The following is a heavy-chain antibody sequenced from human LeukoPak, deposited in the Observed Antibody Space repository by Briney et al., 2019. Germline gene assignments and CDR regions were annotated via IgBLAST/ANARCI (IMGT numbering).Heavy chain of an antibody. Sequence: GGSLRLSCAASGFTFDRYPMHWVRQAPGKGLEWVANIKQDGSEKYYVDSVKGRFTISRDNAKNSLYLQMNSLRAEDTAVYYCARDLTPSGWYYNYYYYYGMDVWGQGTTVTVSS. CDR1: GFTFDRYP. CDR3: ARDLTPSGWYYNYYYYYGMDV. CDR2: IKQDGSEK. V-gene: IGHV3-7*03. D-gene: IGHD6-19*01. J-gene: IGHJ6*02.